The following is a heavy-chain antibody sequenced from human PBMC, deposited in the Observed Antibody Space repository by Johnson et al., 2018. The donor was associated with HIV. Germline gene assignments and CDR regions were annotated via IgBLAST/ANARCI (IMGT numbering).Heavy chain of an antibody. D-gene: IGHD1-26*01. CDR3: ARVREWEGGEVGDAFDI. V-gene: IGHV3-30-3*01. CDR1: GFTFSDYA. Sequence: QVQLVESGGGVVQPGRSLRLSCVASGFTFSDYALHWVRQTPGKRLEWVAVISYDGTNADYGDSLKGRVTMSRDNTKNSLYLQMNSLRAEETAVYYCARVREWEGGEVGDAFDIWGQGTMVTVSS. CDR2: ISYDGTNA. J-gene: IGHJ3*02.